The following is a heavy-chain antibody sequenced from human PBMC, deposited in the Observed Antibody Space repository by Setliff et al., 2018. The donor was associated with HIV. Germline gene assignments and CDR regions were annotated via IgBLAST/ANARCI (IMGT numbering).Heavy chain of an antibody. CDR2: ISHTGNT. J-gene: IGHJ4*02. D-gene: IGHD1-7*01. CDR3: ARSTVGAGTTFP. CDR1: GDSISTHY. V-gene: IGHV4-59*11. Sequence: SQTLSLTCTVSGDSISTHYWTWIRQPPGKGLEWIGYISHTGNTDSNPSLKSRVTISVDTSKNEFSLRLRSVTVADTATYYCARSTVGAGTTFPWGRGTLVTVSS.